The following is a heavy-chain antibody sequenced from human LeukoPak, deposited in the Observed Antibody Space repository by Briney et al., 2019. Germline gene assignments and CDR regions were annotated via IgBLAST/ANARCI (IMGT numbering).Heavy chain of an antibody. Sequence: PSETLSLTCTVSGGSISSYYWSWIRQPPGKGLEWIGYIYYSGSANYNPSLKSRVTISVDTSKNQFSLKLSSVTAADTAVYYCARDVRTGWFDPWGQGTLVTVSS. D-gene: IGHD1-1*01. V-gene: IGHV4-59*01. CDR1: GGSISSYY. J-gene: IGHJ5*02. CDR2: IYYSGSA. CDR3: ARDVRTGWFDP.